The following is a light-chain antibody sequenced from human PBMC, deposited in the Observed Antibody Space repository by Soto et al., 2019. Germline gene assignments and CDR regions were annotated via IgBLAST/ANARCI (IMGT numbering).Light chain of an antibody. V-gene: IGLV1-40*01. Sequence: QSVLTQPPSVSGAPGQRVTISCTESSSNIGAGCDVHWYQQLPGTAPKLLIYGNSNRPSGVPDRFSGSKSGTSASLAITGLQAEDEADYYCQSYDSSLTSWVFGGGTKVTVL. CDR3: QSYDSSLTSWV. CDR1: SSNIGAGCD. J-gene: IGLJ3*02. CDR2: GNS.